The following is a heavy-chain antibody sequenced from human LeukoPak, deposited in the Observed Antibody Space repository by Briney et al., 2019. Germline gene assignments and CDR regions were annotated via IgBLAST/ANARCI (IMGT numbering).Heavy chain of an antibody. D-gene: IGHD4-23*01. V-gene: IGHV4-4*09. CDR1: GGSISSYY. CDR3: ARHQNYGGSTSDAFDI. Sequence: SETLSLTCTVSGGSISSYYWSWIRQPPGKGLEWIGYIYTSGSTNYNPSLKSRVTISADTSKNQFSLKPSCVTAADTAVYYCARHQNYGGSTSDAFDIWGQGTMVTVSS. J-gene: IGHJ3*02. CDR2: IYTSGST.